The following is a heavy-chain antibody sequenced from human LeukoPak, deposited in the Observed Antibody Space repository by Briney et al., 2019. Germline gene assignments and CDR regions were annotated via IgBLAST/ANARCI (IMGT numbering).Heavy chain of an antibody. Sequence: PSGTLSLTCTMSGGAISGGYWSWIRQPPGKGLEWIGYIYDSGSTNYNPSLESRVTISRDITRDRCSLKLSSVTAADTAVYYCAGGGPVGLFEYWGQGNLVTVSS. CDR3: AGGGPVGLFEY. J-gene: IGHJ4*02. CDR2: IYDSGST. CDR1: GGAISGGY. V-gene: IGHV4-59*01. D-gene: IGHD2-15*01.